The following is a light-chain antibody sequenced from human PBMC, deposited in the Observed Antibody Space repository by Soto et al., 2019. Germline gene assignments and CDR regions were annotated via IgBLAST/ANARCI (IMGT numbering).Light chain of an antibody. V-gene: IGLV2-14*01. CDR1: SSDVGAYNS. CDR3: RSHTNGLNVRV. J-gene: IGLJ3*02. Sequence: QSALTQPASVSGSPGQSITISCTGTSSDVGAYNSVSWYQQHPDKAPKLIIYEVSNRPSGVSSHFSGSKSGNTASLTISGLQAEDEAHYYCRSHTNGLNVRVFGGGTQLTVL. CDR2: EVS.